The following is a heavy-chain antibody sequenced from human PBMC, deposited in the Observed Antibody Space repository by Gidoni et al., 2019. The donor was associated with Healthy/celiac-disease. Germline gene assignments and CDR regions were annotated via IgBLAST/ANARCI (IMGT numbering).Heavy chain of an antibody. CDR3: ARDKFTYYDGNDAFDI. J-gene: IGHJ3*02. Sequence: EVQLVESGGGLVQPGGPLSLPCAASGFPLSSYSMNWVRQAPGKGLEWVSYISSSSSTIYYADSVKGRFTISRDNAKNSLYLQMNSLRDEDTAVYYCARDKFTYYDGNDAFDIWGQGTMVTVSS. CDR1: GFPLSSYS. D-gene: IGHD3-3*01. V-gene: IGHV3-48*02. CDR2: ISSSSSTI.